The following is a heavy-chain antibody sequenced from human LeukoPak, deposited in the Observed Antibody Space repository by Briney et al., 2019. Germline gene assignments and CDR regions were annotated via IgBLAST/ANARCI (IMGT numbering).Heavy chain of an antibody. CDR2: IPYDGSNK. D-gene: IGHD2-15*01. Sequence: GRSLRLSCAASGFTFSSYAMHWVRQAPGKGLEWVAVIPYDGSNKYYADSVKGRFTISRDNSRNTRYLQMNSLRAEDTAVYYCARDLSRYCSGGSGYSGHYWGQGTLVTVSS. V-gene: IGHV3-30*04. CDR1: GFTFSSYA. J-gene: IGHJ4*02. CDR3: ARDLSRYCSGGSGYSGHY.